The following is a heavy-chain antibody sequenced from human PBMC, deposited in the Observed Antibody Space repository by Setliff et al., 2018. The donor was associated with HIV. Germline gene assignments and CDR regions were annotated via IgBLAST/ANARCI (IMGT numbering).Heavy chain of an antibody. CDR1: GGSISSGSYY. Sequence: KPSATLSLTCTVAGGSISSGSYYWSWIRQPDGKGLEWIGRIYTSGSTNYNPSLKSRVTISVDTSKNQFSLKLSSVTAADTAVYYCARAGRVGVVAAPYYYYGMDVWGQGTTVTVSS. V-gene: IGHV4-61*02. J-gene: IGHJ6*02. D-gene: IGHD2-15*01. CDR3: ARAGRVGVVAAPYYYYGMDV. CDR2: IYTSGST.